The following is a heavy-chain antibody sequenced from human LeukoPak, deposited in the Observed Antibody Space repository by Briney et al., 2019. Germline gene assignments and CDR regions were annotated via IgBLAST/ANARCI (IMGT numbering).Heavy chain of an antibody. Sequence: GGSLTLSCAASGFTVSSNYMSWVRQAPGKGLEWVSVIYSGGSTYYADSVKGRFTISRDNSKNTLYLQMNSLRAEDTAVYYCAGYCSGGSCSDYWGQGTLVTVSS. CDR2: IYSGGST. J-gene: IGHJ4*02. CDR1: GFTVSSNY. CDR3: AGYCSGGSCSDY. V-gene: IGHV3-66*02. D-gene: IGHD2-15*01.